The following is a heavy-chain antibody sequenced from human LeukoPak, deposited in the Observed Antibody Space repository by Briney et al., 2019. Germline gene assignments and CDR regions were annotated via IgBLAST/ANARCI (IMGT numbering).Heavy chain of an antibody. D-gene: IGHD6-13*01. V-gene: IGHV4-59*12. J-gene: IGHJ4*01. CDR2: IYYSGST. CDR1: GGSISSYY. CDR3: ARDKSWGSFDY. Sequence: PSETLSLTCTVSGGSISSYYWSWIRQPPGKGLEWIGYIYYSGSTNYNPSLKSRVTISVDTSKNQFSLRLTSLTAADTAMYYCARDKSWGSFDYWVQGTLVTVSS.